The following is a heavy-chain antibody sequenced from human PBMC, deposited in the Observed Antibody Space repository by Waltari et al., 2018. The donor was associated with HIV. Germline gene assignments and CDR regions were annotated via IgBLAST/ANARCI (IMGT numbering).Heavy chain of an antibody. D-gene: IGHD3-22*01. J-gene: IGHJ5*02. CDR1: GGSISSYY. CDR3: ARDNYYDSSGYYYGWFDP. V-gene: IGHV4-59*01. Sequence: QVQLQESGPGLVKPSETLSLTCTVSGGSISSYYWSWIRQPPGKGLGWIGYIYYSGSTNYNPSLESRVTISVDTSKNQFSLKLSSVTAADTAVYYCARDNYYDSSGYYYGWFDPWGQGTLVTVSS. CDR2: IYYSGST.